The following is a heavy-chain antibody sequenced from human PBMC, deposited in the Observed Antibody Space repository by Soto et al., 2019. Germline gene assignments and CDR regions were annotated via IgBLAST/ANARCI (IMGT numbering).Heavy chain of an antibody. D-gene: IGHD2-2*01. CDR1: GFTFTSYA. CDR3: AKVTSARVFYFGLDV. J-gene: IGHJ6*01. V-gene: IGHV3-23*01. Sequence: VQVLESGGDLVQPGGSLRLSCAASGFTFTSYAMSWVRQAPGKGLEWVSIISGSAGRTYYADSVKGRFTISRDNSKNTLYLHMNSLRAEDTAIYYCAKVTSARVFYFGLDVW. CDR2: ISGSAGRT.